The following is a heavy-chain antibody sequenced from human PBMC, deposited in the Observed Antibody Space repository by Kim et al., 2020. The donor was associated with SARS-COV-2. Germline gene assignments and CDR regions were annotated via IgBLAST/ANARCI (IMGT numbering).Heavy chain of an antibody. D-gene: IGHD6-6*01. V-gene: IGHV3-30*02. J-gene: IGHJ5*02. CDR3: AKDTLEYSSSSWFDP. Sequence: DSVKGRFTISRDNAKNTLYLQMNSLRAEDTAVYYCAKDTLEYSSSSWFDPWGQGTLVTVSS.